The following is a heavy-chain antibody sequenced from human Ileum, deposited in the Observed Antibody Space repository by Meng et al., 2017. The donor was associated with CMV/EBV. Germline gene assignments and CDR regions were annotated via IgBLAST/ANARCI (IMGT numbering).Heavy chain of an antibody. CDR1: GGSISSGDYY. D-gene: IGHD1-1*01. Sequence: QVQLQEAVPGLVKPSQTPSLTCTVSGGSISSGDYYWSWIRQPPGKGLEWIGYIYYSGSTYYNPSLKSRVTISADTSKNQFSRKLNSVTAADTAVYYCASGSPQLGYVWGQGTLVTVSS. CDR2: IYYSGST. CDR3: ASGSPQLGYV. J-gene: IGHJ4*02. V-gene: IGHV4-30-4*01.